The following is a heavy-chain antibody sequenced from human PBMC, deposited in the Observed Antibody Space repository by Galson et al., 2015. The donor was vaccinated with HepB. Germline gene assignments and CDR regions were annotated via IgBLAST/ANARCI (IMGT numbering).Heavy chain of an antibody. CDR1: GGTFSSYA. J-gene: IGHJ6*03. V-gene: IGHV1-69*13. D-gene: IGHD6-19*01. CDR3: ARGRSSGSGWTRTWRGAYNYYYYYMDV. Sequence: SVKVSCKASGGTFSSYAISWVRQAPGQGLEWMGGIIPIFGTANYAQKFQGRVTITADESTSTAYMELSSLRSEDTAVYYCARGRSSGSGWTRTWRGAYNYYYYYMDVWGKGTTVTVSS. CDR2: IIPIFGTA.